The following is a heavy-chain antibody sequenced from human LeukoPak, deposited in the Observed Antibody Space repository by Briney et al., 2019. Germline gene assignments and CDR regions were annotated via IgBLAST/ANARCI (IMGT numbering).Heavy chain of an antibody. CDR2: ISSNGNTM. J-gene: IGHJ4*02. Sequence: GGSLRLSYAASGFTFSSYEINWVRQAPGKGLEWVSYISSNGNTMYYADSVKGRFTISRDNAKNSLYLQMNSLRAEDTAVYYCARDNRGGVFDYWGQGTLVTVSS. V-gene: IGHV3-48*03. CDR1: GFTFSSYE. D-gene: IGHD2/OR15-2a*01. CDR3: ARDNRGGVFDY.